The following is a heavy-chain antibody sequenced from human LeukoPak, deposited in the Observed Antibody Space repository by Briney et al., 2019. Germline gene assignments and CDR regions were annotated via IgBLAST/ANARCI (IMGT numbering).Heavy chain of an antibody. D-gene: IGHD7-27*01. Sequence: GASVKVPCKASGYTFTSYDINWVRQATGQGLEWMGWMNPNSGNTGYAQKFQGRVTMTRNTSISTAYMELSSLRSEDMAVYYCARDVNWGIYYYYGMDVWGQGTTVTVSS. J-gene: IGHJ6*02. CDR2: MNPNSGNT. CDR1: GYTFTSYD. V-gene: IGHV1-8*01. CDR3: ARDVNWGIYYYYGMDV.